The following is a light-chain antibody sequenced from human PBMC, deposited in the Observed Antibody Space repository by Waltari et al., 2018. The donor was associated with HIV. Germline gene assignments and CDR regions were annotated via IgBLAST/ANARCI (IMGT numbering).Light chain of an antibody. CDR3: QSYDSSNHVV. CDR2: EDN. V-gene: IGLV6-57*01. Sequence: NFMLTQPHSVSESPGKTVTISCTRSSGSIASNSVQWYQQRPGSPPTTVIYEDNQRPSGVPDRFSGSIDSSSNSASLTISGLKTEDEADYYCQSYDSSNHVVFGGGTKLTVL. CDR1: SGSIASNS. J-gene: IGLJ2*01.